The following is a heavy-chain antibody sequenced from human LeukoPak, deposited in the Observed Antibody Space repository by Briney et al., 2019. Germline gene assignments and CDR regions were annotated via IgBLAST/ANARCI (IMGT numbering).Heavy chain of an antibody. CDR3: ARVSAGAYYFDY. D-gene: IGHD6-19*01. CDR1: GGSISSYY. V-gene: IGHV4-59*01. Sequence: SETLSLTCTVSGGSISSYYWSWIRQPPGKGLEWIGYIYCSGSTNYNPSLKSRVTISVDTSKNQFSLKLSSVTAADTAVYYCARVSAGAYYFDYWGQGTLVTVSS. J-gene: IGHJ4*02. CDR2: IYCSGST.